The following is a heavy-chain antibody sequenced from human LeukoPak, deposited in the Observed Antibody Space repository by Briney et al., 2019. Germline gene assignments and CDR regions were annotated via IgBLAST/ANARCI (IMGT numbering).Heavy chain of an antibody. CDR1: GYSISSGYY. V-gene: IGHV4-38-2*01. CDR2: IYHSGST. D-gene: IGHD5-24*01. J-gene: IGHJ4*02. Sequence: PSETLSLTCAVSGYSISSGYYWGWIRQPPGKGLEWIGSIYHSGSTFYNPSLKSRVTISVDTSKNQFSLRLRSVTAADTAVYYCARHEAEMATILGGYWGQGTLVTVS. CDR3: ARHEAEMATILGGY.